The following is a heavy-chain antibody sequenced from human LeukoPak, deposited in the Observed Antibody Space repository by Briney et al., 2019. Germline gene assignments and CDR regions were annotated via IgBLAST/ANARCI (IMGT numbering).Heavy chain of an antibody. CDR2: IRSKANSYAT. CDR3: TRLRTGGINHSFGAFDI. CDR1: GFTFSGSA. D-gene: IGHD1-14*01. Sequence: GGSLRLSCAASGFTFSGSAMHWVRQASGKGLEWVGRIRSKANSYATAYAASVKGRFTISRDDSKNTAYLQMNSLKTEDTAVYYCTRLRTGGINHSFGAFDIWGQGTMVTVSS. J-gene: IGHJ3*02. V-gene: IGHV3-73*01.